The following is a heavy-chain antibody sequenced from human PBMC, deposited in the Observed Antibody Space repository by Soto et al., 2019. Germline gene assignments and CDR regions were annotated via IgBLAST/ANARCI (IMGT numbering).Heavy chain of an antibody. D-gene: IGHD6-13*01. V-gene: IGHV3-30*18. Sequence: GGSLRLSCAASGFTFSSYGMHWVRQAPGKGLEWVAVISYDGSNKYYADSVKGRFTISRDNSKNTLYLQMNSLRAEDAAVYYCAKERGTRSSPRYYFDYWGQGTLVTVSS. CDR3: AKERGTRSSPRYYFDY. CDR2: ISYDGSNK. J-gene: IGHJ4*02. CDR1: GFTFSSYG.